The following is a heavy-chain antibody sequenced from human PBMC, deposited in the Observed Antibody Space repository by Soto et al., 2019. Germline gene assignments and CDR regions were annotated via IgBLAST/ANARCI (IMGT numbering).Heavy chain of an antibody. V-gene: IGHV1-45*02. CDR1: GYTFTYRY. CDR2: ITPFNGNT. Sequence: ASVKVSFKASGYTFTYRYLHWVRQAPGQALEWMGWITPFNGNTNYAQKFQDRVTITRDRSMSTAYMELSSLRSEDTAMYYCATGGGYCSSTSCPADYHYYGMDVWGQGTTVTVSS. J-gene: IGHJ6*02. D-gene: IGHD2-2*01. CDR3: ATGGGYCSSTSCPADYHYYGMDV.